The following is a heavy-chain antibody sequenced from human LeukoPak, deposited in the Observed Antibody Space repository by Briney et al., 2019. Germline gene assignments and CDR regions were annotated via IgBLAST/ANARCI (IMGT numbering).Heavy chain of an antibody. Sequence: GGSLRLSCAASGFTFSSYSMNWVRQAPGKGLEWVSSISSSSSYIYYADSVKGRFTISRDDAKNPLYLQMNSLRAEDTAVYYCARDRNDYGDYDAFDIWGQGTMVTVSS. CDR1: GFTFSSYS. CDR2: ISSSSSYI. CDR3: ARDRNDYGDYDAFDI. J-gene: IGHJ3*02. D-gene: IGHD4-17*01. V-gene: IGHV3-21*01.